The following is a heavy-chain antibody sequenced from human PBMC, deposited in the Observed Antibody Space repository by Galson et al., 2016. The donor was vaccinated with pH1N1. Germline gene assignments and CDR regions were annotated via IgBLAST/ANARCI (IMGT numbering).Heavy chain of an antibody. CDR3: AREGTVVSYCDC. J-gene: IGHJ4*02. V-gene: IGHV1-69*13. CDR1: GDTFSTYG. D-gene: IGHD3-10*01. CDR2: IIPVFGKV. Sequence: SVKVSCKASGDTFSTYGIAWVRQAPGQGLEWMGRIIPVFGKVDYAQRFQDRVTFSADESTKTAYMELSSLRSEDTAVYFCAREGTVVSYCDCWGQGTLVTVSS.